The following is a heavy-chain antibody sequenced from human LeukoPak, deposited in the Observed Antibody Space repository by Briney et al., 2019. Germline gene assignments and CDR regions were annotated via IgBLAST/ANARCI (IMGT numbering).Heavy chain of an antibody. J-gene: IGHJ4*02. CDR1: GFTFSTYS. CDR2: ISSSSRNT. D-gene: IGHD3-3*01. V-gene: IGHV3-21*01. CDR3: ARGGTFGVDISDY. Sequence: GGSLRLSCAVSGFTFSTYSMTWVRQAPGKGLEWVSSISSSSRNTYYADSVKGRFTISRDNDKNSLYLQMNSLRAEDTAVYYCARGGTFGVDISDYWGQGTLVTVSS.